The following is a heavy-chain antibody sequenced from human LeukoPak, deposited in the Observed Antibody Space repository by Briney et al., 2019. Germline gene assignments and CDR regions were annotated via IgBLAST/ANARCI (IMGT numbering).Heavy chain of an antibody. D-gene: IGHD3-22*01. V-gene: IGHV4-59*01. CDR2: IYYSGST. CDR1: GGSISSYY. J-gene: IGHJ4*02. Sequence: SETLSLTCTVSGGSISSYYWSWIRQPPGKGLEWIGYIYYSGSTNYNPSLKSRVTISVDTSKNQFSLKLSSVTAADTAVYYCARETYSSGTFGYWGQGTLVTVSS. CDR3: ARETYSSGTFGY.